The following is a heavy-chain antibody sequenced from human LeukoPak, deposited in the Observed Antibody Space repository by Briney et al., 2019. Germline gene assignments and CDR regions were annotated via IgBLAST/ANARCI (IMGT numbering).Heavy chain of an antibody. Sequence: SETLSLTCAVYGGSFSGYYWSWIRQPPGKGLEWIGEINHSGSTNYNPSLKSRVTISVDTSKNQFSLKLSSVTAADTAVYYCARGLGLRSGGHRALDVWGKGTRSPSPQ. J-gene: IGHJ6*04. CDR1: GGSFSGYY. D-gene: IGHD6-19*01. CDR3: ARGLGLRSGGHRALDV. CDR2: INHSGST. V-gene: IGHV4-34*01.